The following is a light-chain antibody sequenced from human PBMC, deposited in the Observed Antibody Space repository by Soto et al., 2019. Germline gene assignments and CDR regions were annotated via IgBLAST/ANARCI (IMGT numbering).Light chain of an antibody. CDR3: QQYNNWPPLT. V-gene: IGKV3-15*01. CDR2: GAS. CDR1: QIVSSN. Sequence: EIVMTQSPATLSVSPGERATLSCRASQIVSSNLAWYQQKPGHAPRLLIYGASTRATGIPARFSGSGSGTEFTLTISSLQSEDFAVYYCQQYNNWPPLTVGGGTKVDIK. J-gene: IGKJ4*01.